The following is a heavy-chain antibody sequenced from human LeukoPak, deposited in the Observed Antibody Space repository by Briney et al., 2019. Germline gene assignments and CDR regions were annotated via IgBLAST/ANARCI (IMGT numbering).Heavy chain of an antibody. V-gene: IGHV4-34*01. CDR3: ARGSRYDYVWGSYREHNFDY. CDR1: GGSFSGYY. Sequence: SETLSLTXAVYGGSFSGYYWSWIRQPPGKGLEWIGEINHSGSTNYNPSLKSRVTISVDTSKNQFSLKLSSVTAADTAVYYCARGSRYDYVWGSYREHNFDYWGQGTLVTVSS. D-gene: IGHD3-16*02. J-gene: IGHJ4*02. CDR2: INHSGST.